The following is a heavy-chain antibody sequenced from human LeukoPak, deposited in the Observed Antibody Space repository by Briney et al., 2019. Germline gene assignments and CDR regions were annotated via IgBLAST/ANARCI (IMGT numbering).Heavy chain of an antibody. CDR3: ARDGAFRIYDY. V-gene: IGHV3-7*01. CDR1: GFNFSSDW. Sequence: GGSLRLSCAASGFNFSSDWMTWVRQAPGKGLGWVASIKQDGNEKYYVDSVKGRFTISRDNARNSLYLQMSSLRADDTAVYYCARDGAFRIYDYWGQGTLVTVSS. J-gene: IGHJ4*02. CDR2: IKQDGNEK. D-gene: IGHD3-3*02.